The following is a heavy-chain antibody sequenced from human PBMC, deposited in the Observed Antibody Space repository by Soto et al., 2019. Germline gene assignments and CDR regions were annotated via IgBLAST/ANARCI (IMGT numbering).Heavy chain of an antibody. Sequence: QVQLVQSGAEVKRPGASLKVSCKASGYTFTTYGFNWVRQAPGQGLEWMGWISPYNVDTNYAQNFQGRVTLTTDTSTSTAYMELRSLTSDDTAVYYCARTPRAQMIVLEAATRFDYWGQGTLVTVSS. CDR1: GYTFTTYG. D-gene: IGHD2-15*01. V-gene: IGHV1-18*04. J-gene: IGHJ4*02. CDR2: ISPYNVDT. CDR3: ARTPRAQMIVLEAATRFDY.